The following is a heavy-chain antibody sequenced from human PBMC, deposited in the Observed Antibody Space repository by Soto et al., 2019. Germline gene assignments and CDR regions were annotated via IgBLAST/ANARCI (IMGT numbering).Heavy chain of an antibody. CDR3: ARLFPPIAFGHKYYFDY. CDR2: INAGNGNT. Sequence: GALVKVSCKASGYTFTSYAMHWVRQAPGQRLEWMGWINAGNGNTKYSQKFQGRVTITRDTSASTAYMELSSLRSEDTAVYYCARLFPPIAFGHKYYFDYWGQGTLVTVSS. D-gene: IGHD3-16*01. J-gene: IGHJ4*02. CDR1: GYTFTSYA. V-gene: IGHV1-3*01.